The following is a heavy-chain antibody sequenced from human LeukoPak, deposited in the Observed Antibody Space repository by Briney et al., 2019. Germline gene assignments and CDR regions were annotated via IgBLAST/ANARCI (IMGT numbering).Heavy chain of an antibody. CDR2: MNPNSGNT. V-gene: IGHV1-8*01. Sequence: GASVKVSCKASGYTFTSYDINRVRQATGQGLEWMGWMNPNSGNTGYAQKFQGRVTMTRNTSISTAYMELSSLRSEDTAVYYCARSSTARLRSFDYWGQGTLVTVSS. D-gene: IGHD5/OR15-5a*01. J-gene: IGHJ4*02. CDR3: ARSSTARLRSFDY. CDR1: GYTFTSYD.